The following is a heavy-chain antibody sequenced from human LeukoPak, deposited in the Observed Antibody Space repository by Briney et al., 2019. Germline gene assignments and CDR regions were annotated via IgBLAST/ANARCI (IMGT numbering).Heavy chain of an antibody. CDR2: IYTSGST. V-gene: IGHV4-39*07. Sequence: PSETLSLTCIVSGGSISSSSYYWGWIRQPPGKGLEWIGRIYTSGSTNYNPSLKSRVTMSVDTSKNQFSLKLSSVTAADTAVYYYARDTIAVAVGGGAFDIWGQGTMVTVSS. J-gene: IGHJ3*02. D-gene: IGHD6-19*01. CDR3: ARDTIAVAVGGGAFDI. CDR1: GGSISSSSYY.